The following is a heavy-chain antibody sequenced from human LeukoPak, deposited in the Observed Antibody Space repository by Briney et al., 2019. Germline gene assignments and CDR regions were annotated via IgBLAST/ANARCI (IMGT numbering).Heavy chain of an antibody. CDR2: IYYSGST. CDR3: VRHEWNYYYYYVDV. V-gene: IGHV4-39*01. CDR1: SGSISSSRYY. J-gene: IGHJ6*03. D-gene: IGHD3-3*01. Sequence: SETLSLTCTVSSGSISSSRYYWGWIRQPPGKGLEWIGSIYYSGSTYYNPSLKSRVTISVDTSKNQFSLKFTSVTAADTAMYYCVRHEWNYYYYYVDVWGKGTTVTVSS.